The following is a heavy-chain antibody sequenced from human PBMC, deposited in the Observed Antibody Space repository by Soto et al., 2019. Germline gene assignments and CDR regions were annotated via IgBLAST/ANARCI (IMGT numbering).Heavy chain of an antibody. J-gene: IGHJ3*02. CDR2: TYYRSKWYN. V-gene: IGHV6-1*01. Sequence: SQTLSLTCAISGDSVSSNSAAWNWIRQSPSRGLEWLGRTYYRSKWYNDYAVSVESRITINPDTSKNQFSLQLNSVTPEDTAVYYCARVAKRNIVVVPAAIGAFDIGGQGTMVTVPS. D-gene: IGHD2-2*01. CDR1: GDSVSSNSAA. CDR3: ARVAKRNIVVVPAAIGAFDI.